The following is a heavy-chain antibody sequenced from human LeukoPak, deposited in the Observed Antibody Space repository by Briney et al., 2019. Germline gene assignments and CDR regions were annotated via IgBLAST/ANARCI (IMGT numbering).Heavy chain of an antibody. Sequence: GGSLRLSCAASGFTFSNYEMNWVRQAPGKGLEWVSLIGTSGTTLYYADSVKGRFSISRDNAKNSLYLQMNSLRAEDTAVYYCARSFDIWGQGTMVTVSS. CDR1: GFTFSNYE. CDR3: ARSFDI. V-gene: IGHV3-48*03. CDR2: IGTSGTTL. J-gene: IGHJ3*02.